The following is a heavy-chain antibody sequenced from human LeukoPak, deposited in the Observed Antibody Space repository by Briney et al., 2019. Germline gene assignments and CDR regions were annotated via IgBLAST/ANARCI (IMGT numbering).Heavy chain of an antibody. V-gene: IGHV3-7*01. CDR3: VGWGISGITNH. D-gene: IGHD1-7*01. CDR2: TKQDGSEK. Sequence: GGSLRLSCAASELTSSTSWMSWVRQAPGKGLEWVAQTKQDGSEKYYVDSVKGRFTTSRDKNSLFLQMNGVRAEDTAVYYCVGWGISGITNHWGQGTLVTVSS. CDR1: ELTSSTSW. J-gene: IGHJ4*02.